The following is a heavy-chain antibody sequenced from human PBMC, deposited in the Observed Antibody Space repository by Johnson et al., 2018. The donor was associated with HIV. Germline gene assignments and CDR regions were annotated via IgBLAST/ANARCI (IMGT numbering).Heavy chain of an antibody. CDR3: TIDPIFLGYWYHSSP. V-gene: IGHV3-15*01. CDR1: GFTFSDAW. D-gene: IGHD3-22*01. Sequence: MLLVESGGGVVQPGRSLRLSCAASGFTFSDAWMSWVRQAPGKGLEWVGRIKSKTDGGTTDYAAPVKGRFTISRDDSKNTLYLQMNSLKTEDTAVYYCTIDPIFLGYWYHSSPWGQGTMVTVSS. J-gene: IGHJ3*01. CDR2: IKSKTDGGTT.